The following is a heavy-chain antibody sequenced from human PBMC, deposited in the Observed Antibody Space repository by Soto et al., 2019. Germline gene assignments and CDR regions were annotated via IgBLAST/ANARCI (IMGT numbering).Heavy chain of an antibody. CDR1: GGSISSFY. J-gene: IGHJ4*02. CDR3: ARSPRGYDILTGSFDY. D-gene: IGHD3-9*01. Sequence: SETLSLTCTVSGGSISSFYWSWIRQPPGKGLEWIGYIYYSGSTNYNPSLKSRVTISVDTSKNQFSLKLSSVTAADTAVYYCARSPRGYDILTGSFDYWGQGTLVTVSS. CDR2: IYYSGST. V-gene: IGHV4-59*01.